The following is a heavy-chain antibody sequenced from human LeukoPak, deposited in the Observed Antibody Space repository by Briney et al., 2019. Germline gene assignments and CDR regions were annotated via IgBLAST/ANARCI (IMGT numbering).Heavy chain of an antibody. V-gene: IGHV4-39*01. D-gene: IGHD5-12*01. CDR3: ARPRGLRLPVFDY. J-gene: IGHJ4*02. CDR2: IYYSGST. Sequence: PSETLSLTCTVSGGSISSSSYYWGWIRQPPGKGLEWIGSIYYSGSTYYNPSLKSRVTISVDTSKNQFSLKLSSVTAADTAVYYCARPRGLRLPVFDYWGQGTLVTVSS. CDR1: GGSISSSSYY.